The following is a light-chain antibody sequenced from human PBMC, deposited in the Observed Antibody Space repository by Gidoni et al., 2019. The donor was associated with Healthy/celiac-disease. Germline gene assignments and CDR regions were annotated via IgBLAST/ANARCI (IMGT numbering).Light chain of an antibody. CDR1: SSDVGGYNY. Sequence: QSALTQPPSPSGSPGQSVPIPCTGTSSDVGGYNYVSWYQQHPGKAPKLMIYEVSKRPSGVPDRFSGSKSGNTASLTVSGLQAEDEPDYYCSSYAGSNNLVFGGGTKLTVL. V-gene: IGLV2-8*01. J-gene: IGLJ2*01. CDR3: SSYAGSNNLV. CDR2: EVS.